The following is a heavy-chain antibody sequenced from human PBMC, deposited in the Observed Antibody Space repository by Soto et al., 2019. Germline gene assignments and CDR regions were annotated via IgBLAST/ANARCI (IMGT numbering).Heavy chain of an antibody. CDR2: IYYTGNT. Sequence: SETLSLTCTVSGGSISNSRYYWAWIRQPPGKGLEWIGSIYYTGNTYYNPSLKSRVTISVDTSKNHFSLNLSSVSAADTAVYYCARRYGYSFDYWGQGTLVTVSS. V-gene: IGHV4-39*07. CDR1: GGSISNSRYY. D-gene: IGHD4-4*01. CDR3: ARRYGYSFDY. J-gene: IGHJ4*02.